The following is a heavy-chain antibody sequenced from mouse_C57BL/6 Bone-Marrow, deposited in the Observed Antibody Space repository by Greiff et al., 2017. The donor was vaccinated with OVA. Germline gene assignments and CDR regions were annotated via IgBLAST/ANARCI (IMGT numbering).Heavy chain of an antibody. CDR1: GYTFTDYY. J-gene: IGHJ3*01. Sequence: EVKLQQSGPELVKPGASVKISCKASGYTFTDYYMNWVKQSHGKSLEWIGDINPNNGGTSYNQKFKGKATLTVDKSSSTAYMELRSLTSEDSAVYYCARGDLLRGGEFAYWGQGTLVTVSA. CDR3: ARGDLLRGGEFAY. D-gene: IGHD1-1*01. V-gene: IGHV1-26*01. CDR2: INPNNGGT.